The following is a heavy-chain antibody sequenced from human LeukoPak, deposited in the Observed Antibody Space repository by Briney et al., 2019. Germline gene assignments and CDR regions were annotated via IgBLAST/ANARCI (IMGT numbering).Heavy chain of an antibody. D-gene: IGHD5-18*01. CDR1: GGSFSGYY. CDR3: ASTVAMVYNN. Sequence: SETLSLTCAVYGGSFSGYYWSWIRQPPGKGLEWIGEINHSGSTNYNPSLKSRVTISVDTSKNQFSLKLSSVTAADTAVYYCASTVAMVYNNWGQGTLVTVSS. V-gene: IGHV4-34*01. J-gene: IGHJ4*02. CDR2: INHSGST.